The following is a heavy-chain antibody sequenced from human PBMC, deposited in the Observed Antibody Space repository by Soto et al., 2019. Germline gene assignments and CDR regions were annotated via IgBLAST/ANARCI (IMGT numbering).Heavy chain of an antibody. D-gene: IGHD4-17*01. V-gene: IGHV1-2*02. J-gene: IGHJ6*02. Sequence: GASVKVSCKASGYTFTGYYMHWVRQAPGQGLEWMGWINPNSGGTNYAQKFQGRVTVTTDTSTSTAYMELRSLRSDDTAVYYCARMTTVTYYYYGMDVWGQGTTVTVSS. CDR3: ARMTTVTYYYYGMDV. CDR2: INPNSGGT. CDR1: GYTFTGYY.